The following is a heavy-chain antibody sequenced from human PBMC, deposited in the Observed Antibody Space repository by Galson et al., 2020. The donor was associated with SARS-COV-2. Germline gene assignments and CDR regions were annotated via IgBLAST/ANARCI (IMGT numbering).Heavy chain of an antibody. CDR2: FDPEDGET. CDR3: ATDLPPDYYDSSGYYQSLLNY. J-gene: IGHJ4*02. CDR1: GYTLTELS. V-gene: IGHV1-24*01. Sequence: ASVKVSCKVSGYTLTELSMHWVRQAPGKGLEWMGGFDPEDGETIYAQKFQGRVTMTEDTSTDTAYMELSSLRSEDTAVYYCATDLPPDYYDSSGYYQSLLNYWGQGTLVTVSS. D-gene: IGHD3-22*01.